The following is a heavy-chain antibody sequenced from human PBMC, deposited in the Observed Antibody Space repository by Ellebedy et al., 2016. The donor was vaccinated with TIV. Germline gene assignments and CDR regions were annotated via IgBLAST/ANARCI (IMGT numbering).Heavy chain of an antibody. CDR2: SHRDGST. V-gene: IGHV3-66*01. J-gene: IGHJ3*02. CDR1: EFPVGSNY. CDR3: AKETFNDVDLKVWGVLDI. D-gene: IGHD5/OR15-5a*01. Sequence: GESLKISCAASEFPVGSNYMSWVRQAPGKGLEWVSVSHRDGSTNYADSVKGRFIVSRDKSRNTLYLQMTGLSVEDTAVYYCAKETFNDVDLKVWGVLDIWGQGTMVTVSS.